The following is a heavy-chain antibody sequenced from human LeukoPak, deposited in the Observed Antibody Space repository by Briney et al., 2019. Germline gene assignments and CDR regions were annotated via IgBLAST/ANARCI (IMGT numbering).Heavy chain of an antibody. Sequence: SETLSLTCTVSGGSISSYYWSWIRQPPGKGLEWTGYIHYTGSTNYNPSLKSRVTISVDTSKNQFSLKLSSVTAADTAVYYCARVLGERYCSTWGQGTLVTVSS. CDR3: ARVLGERYCST. CDR1: GGSISSYY. V-gene: IGHV4-59*01. CDR2: IHYTGST. D-gene: IGHD2-15*01. J-gene: IGHJ5*02.